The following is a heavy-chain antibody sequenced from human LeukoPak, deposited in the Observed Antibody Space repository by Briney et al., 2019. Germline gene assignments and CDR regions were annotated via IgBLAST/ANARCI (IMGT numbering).Heavy chain of an antibody. D-gene: IGHD4-17*01. Sequence: SETLSLTCTVSGAATTSNYCAWIRQSPEKGLEWIGYIYNYGSTKYEPSLKSRVSISEDTAKNQFSLNLKSVTAADTAVYYCARGVGYGDSRHYDHWGHGILVTVSS. CDR3: ARGVGYGDSRHYDH. CDR1: GAATTSNY. J-gene: IGHJ4*01. CDR2: IYNYGST. V-gene: IGHV4-59*01.